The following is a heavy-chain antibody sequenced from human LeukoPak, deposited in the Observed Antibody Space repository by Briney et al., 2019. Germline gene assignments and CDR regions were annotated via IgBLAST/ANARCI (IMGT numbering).Heavy chain of an antibody. CDR1: GFTFSSYG. V-gene: IGHV3-30*03. D-gene: IGHD4/OR15-4a*01. Sequence: PGGSLRLSCAASGFTFSSYGMHWVRQAPGKGLEWVAVISYDGSHKYSADSVKGRFTISRDNSKNTLYLQMNSLRTGDTAVYFCSASRPHYGDYYGLDVWGHGTTVTVSS. J-gene: IGHJ6*02. CDR3: SASRPHYGDYYGLDV. CDR2: ISYDGSHK.